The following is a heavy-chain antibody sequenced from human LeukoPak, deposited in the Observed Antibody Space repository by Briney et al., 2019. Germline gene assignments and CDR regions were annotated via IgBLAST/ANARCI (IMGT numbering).Heavy chain of an antibody. CDR1: GDSVSSNSAA. Sequence: SQTLSLTCAISGDSVSSNSAAWTWIRQSPSRGLEWLGRTYYRSKWYNDYAVSVKSRITINPDTSKNQFSLQLNSVTPEDTAVYYCAREGTRIAAAGTAYDYWGQGTLVTVSS. CDR3: AREGTRIAAAGTAYDY. V-gene: IGHV6-1*01. CDR2: TYYRSKWYN. D-gene: IGHD6-13*01. J-gene: IGHJ4*02.